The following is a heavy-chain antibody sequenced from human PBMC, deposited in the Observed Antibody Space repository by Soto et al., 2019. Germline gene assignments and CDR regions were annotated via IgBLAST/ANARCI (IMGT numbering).Heavy chain of an antibody. Sequence: ASVKVSCKASGYTFTSYDINWVRQATGQGIEWMGWMNPNSGNTGYAQKFQGRVTMTRNTSISTAYMELSSLRSEDTAAYYCAKTDSSSSGGYYIDDWGQGTLVTVSS. J-gene: IGHJ4*02. V-gene: IGHV1-8*01. CDR3: AKTDSSSSGGYYIDD. CDR2: MNPNSGNT. CDR1: GYTFTSYD. D-gene: IGHD6-6*01.